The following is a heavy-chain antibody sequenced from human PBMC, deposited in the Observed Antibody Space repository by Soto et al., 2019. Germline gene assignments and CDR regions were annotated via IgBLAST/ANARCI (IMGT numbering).Heavy chain of an antibody. V-gene: IGHV3-64*01. CDR1: GFTFSSYA. J-gene: IGHJ4*02. D-gene: IGHD5-18*01. CDR3: ARGYGYYFDY. CDR2: ISSNGGST. Sequence: EVQLVESGGGLVQPGGSLRLSCAASGFTFSSYAMHWVRQAPGKALEYVSVISSNGGSTDYANSVKGRFTISRDNSKNMLYLQMGSLRAEDMAVYYCARGYGYYFDYWGQGTLVTVSS.